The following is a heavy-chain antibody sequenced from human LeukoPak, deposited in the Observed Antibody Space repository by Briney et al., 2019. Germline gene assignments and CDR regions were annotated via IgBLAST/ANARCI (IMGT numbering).Heavy chain of an antibody. D-gene: IGHD3-3*01. CDR3: AKNPGTDYDVWSAYFDY. Sequence: GGSLRLSCAASGFTFRNYAMSWVRQAPGKGLEWVSAFSGSSVGTYNADSVRGRVTISRDNSKNTLYLKMTSLRLEDTAVYYCAKNPGTDYDVWSAYFDYWGQGTLVTVSS. V-gene: IGHV3-23*01. CDR2: FSGSSVGT. CDR1: GFTFRNYA. J-gene: IGHJ4*02.